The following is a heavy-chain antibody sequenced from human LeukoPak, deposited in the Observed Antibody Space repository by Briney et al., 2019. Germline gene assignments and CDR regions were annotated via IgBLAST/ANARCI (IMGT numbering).Heavy chain of an antibody. CDR2: INHSGST. CDR1: GGSFSGYY. V-gene: IGHV4-34*01. Sequence: SETLSLTCAVYGGSFSGYYWSWLRQPPGKGLEWIGEINHSGSTNYNPSLKSRVTISVDTSKNQFSLKLSSVTAADTAVYYCARPRNYYYYGMDAWGQGTTVTVSS. CDR3: ARPRNYYYYGMDA. J-gene: IGHJ6*02.